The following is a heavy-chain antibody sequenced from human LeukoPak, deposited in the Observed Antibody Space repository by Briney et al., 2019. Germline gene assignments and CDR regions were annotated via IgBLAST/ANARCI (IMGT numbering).Heavy chain of an antibody. CDR3: ARASENPPGIAAAGHYFDY. V-gene: IGHV3-30-3*01. CDR1: GFTFSSYA. CDR2: ISYDGSNK. Sequence: PGRSLRLSCAASGFTFSSYAMHWVRQAPGKGLEWMAVISYDGSNKYYADSVKGRFTISRDNSKNTLYLQMNSLRAEDTAVYYCARASENPPGIAAAGHYFDYWGQGTLVTVSS. D-gene: IGHD6-13*01. J-gene: IGHJ4*02.